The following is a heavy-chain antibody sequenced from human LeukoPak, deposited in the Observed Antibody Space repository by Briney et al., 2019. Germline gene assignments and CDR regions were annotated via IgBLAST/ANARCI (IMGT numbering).Heavy chain of an antibody. J-gene: IGHJ4*02. CDR2: ISAYNGNT. CDR3: VRWAGRLISSSWSDY. Sequence: GASVKVSCKASGYTFTSYGIGWVRQAPGQGLEWMGWISAYNGNTNYAQMLQGRVTMTTDTSTSTAYMELGSLRSDDTAVYYCVRWAGRLISSSWSDYWGQGTLVTVSS. CDR1: GYTFTSYG. V-gene: IGHV1-18*01. D-gene: IGHD6-13*01.